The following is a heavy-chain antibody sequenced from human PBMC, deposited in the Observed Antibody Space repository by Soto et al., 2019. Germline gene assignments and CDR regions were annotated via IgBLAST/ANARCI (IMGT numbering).Heavy chain of an antibody. Sequence: QVQLQESGPGLVKPSETLSLTCTVSGGSISSYYWTWIRQPPGKGLEWIGFIYNSGSTHYNPSLRRRVTISVDTSKHQFSLKLRSVTAADTAVYYCASMGYHYGSGSYPLDYWGQGTLVTVSS. CDR3: ASMGYHYGSGSYPLDY. D-gene: IGHD3-10*01. CDR2: IYNSGST. V-gene: IGHV4-59*08. J-gene: IGHJ4*02. CDR1: GGSISSYY.